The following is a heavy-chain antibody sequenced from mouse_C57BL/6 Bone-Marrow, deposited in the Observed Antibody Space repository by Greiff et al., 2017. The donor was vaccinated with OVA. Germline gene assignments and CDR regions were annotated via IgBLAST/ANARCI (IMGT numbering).Heavy chain of an antibody. CDR3: ACRYYFDY. J-gene: IGHJ2*01. Sequence: EVQLKQSGTVLVKPGASVKMSCKASGYTFTDYYINWVKQSHGKSLEWIGVINPYNGGTSYNQKFKGKATLTVDKSSSTAYMELNSLTSEDSAVYYCACRYYFDYWGQGTTLTVSS. CDR1: GYTFTDYY. CDR2: INPYNGGT. V-gene: IGHV1-19*01.